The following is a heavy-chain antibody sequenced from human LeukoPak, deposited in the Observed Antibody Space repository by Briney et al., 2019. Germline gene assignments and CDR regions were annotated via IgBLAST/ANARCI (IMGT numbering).Heavy chain of an antibody. D-gene: IGHD6-13*01. V-gene: IGHV4-4*02. CDR3: ARAPRIAAAGTRFDY. J-gene: IGHJ4*02. Sequence: SGTLSLTCAVSGGSISSSNWWSWVRQPPGQGLEWIGEIYHSGSTNYNPSLKSRVTISVDESKNQFSLKLSSVTAADTAVYYCARAPRIAAAGTRFDYWGQGTLVTVSS. CDR2: IYHSGST. CDR1: GGSISSSNW.